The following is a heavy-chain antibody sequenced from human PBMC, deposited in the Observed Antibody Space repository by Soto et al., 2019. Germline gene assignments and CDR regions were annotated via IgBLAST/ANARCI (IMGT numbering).Heavy chain of an antibody. CDR3: ARYYYGSAGGMDV. CDR2: IIPIFGTA. CDR1: GGTFSSYA. J-gene: IGHJ6*02. Sequence: GASVKVSCKASGGTFSSYAISWVRQAPGQGLEWTGGIIPIFGTANYAQKFQGRVTITADESTSTAYMELSSLRSEDTAVYYCARYYYGSAGGMDVWGQGTTVTVSS. D-gene: IGHD3-10*01. V-gene: IGHV1-69*13.